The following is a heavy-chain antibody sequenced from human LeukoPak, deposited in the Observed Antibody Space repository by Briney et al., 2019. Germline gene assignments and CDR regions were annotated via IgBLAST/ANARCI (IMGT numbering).Heavy chain of an antibody. V-gene: IGHV3-23*01. CDR1: GFTFSNNA. CDR2: ITGSDDST. Sequence: AGGSLRLSCAASGFTFSNNAMTWVRQAPGECLEWVSTITGSDDSTYYADSVKGRFTISRDYSKNTVFLQLNNLRAEDTAMYYCAKGPQLYSGYHPNYWGQGTLVTVSS. D-gene: IGHD3-22*01. J-gene: IGHJ4*02. CDR3: AKGPQLYSGYHPNY.